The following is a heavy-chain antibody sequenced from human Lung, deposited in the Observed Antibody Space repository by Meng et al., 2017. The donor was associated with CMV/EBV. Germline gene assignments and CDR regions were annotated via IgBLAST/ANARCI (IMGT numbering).Heavy chain of an antibody. CDR1: GLTVNNNF. CDR2: MYSGGST. J-gene: IGHJ6*02. Sequence: GGSLRLXXAASGLTVNNNFLTWVRQAPGKGLEWVSVMYSGGSTYYTDSVKGRFTHSRDKSKNTLYLQMNRLRVEDTGVYYCVKDMYWDQSYHGMDVWGQGXTVTVSS. V-gene: IGHV3-66*02. CDR3: VKDMYWDQSYHGMDV. D-gene: IGHD2-8*02.